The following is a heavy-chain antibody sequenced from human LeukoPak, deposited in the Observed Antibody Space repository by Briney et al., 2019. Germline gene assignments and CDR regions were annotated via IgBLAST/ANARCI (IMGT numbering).Heavy chain of an antibody. CDR2: IKSKTDGGTT. J-gene: IGHJ4*02. CDR1: GFTFSNAW. D-gene: IGHD2-2*01. Sequence: GGSLRLSCAASGFTFSNAWMSWVRQAPGKGLEGFGRIKSKTDGGTTDYAAPVKGRFTISRDDSKNTLYLQMNSLKTEDTAVYYCTTGYCSRTSCYYFDYWGQGTLVTVSS. CDR3: TTGYCSRTSCYYFDY. V-gene: IGHV3-15*01.